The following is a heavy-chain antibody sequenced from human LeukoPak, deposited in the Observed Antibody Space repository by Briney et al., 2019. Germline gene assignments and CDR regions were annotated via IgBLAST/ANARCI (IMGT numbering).Heavy chain of an antibody. Sequence: ASVKVSCKAFGYTFNSHGITWVRQAPGQGLEWMGWISTYNGNTNYAQKLQGRVTITTDTSTSTVYMELRSLRSEDTAVYYCARDSKEGWELLVQSYYYMDVWGKGTTVTVSS. J-gene: IGHJ6*03. CDR2: ISTYNGNT. V-gene: IGHV1-18*01. CDR1: GYTFNSHG. CDR3: ARDSKEGWELLVQSYYYMDV. D-gene: IGHD1-26*01.